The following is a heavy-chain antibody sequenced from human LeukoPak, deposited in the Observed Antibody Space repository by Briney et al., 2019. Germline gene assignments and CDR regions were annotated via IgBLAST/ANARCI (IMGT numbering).Heavy chain of an antibody. CDR3: AKDYISNY. J-gene: IGHJ4*01. CDR1: GFTFSSYA. CDR2: ISNSGDST. V-gene: IGHV3-23*01. D-gene: IGHD1-14*01. Sequence: GGSLRLSCAASGFTFSSYAMSWVRQAPGKGLEWVSAISNSGDSTYNADSVKDRFTISRDNSKNTLYLQMNSLRAEDTAVYYCAKDYISNYWGQGTLVTVSS.